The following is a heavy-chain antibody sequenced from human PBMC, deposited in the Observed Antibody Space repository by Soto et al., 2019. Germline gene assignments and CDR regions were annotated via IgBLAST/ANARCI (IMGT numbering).Heavy chain of an antibody. Sequence: GGSPRLPCAACGVAVCNFYMAELRQAPDKGLEWVANIASDGSRSSYSDSVKARFTIFRDDAKNSLYLQMNSLRAEDTAVYYCARELSWSGKDYWGQGTQVTVSS. V-gene: IGHV3-7*01. J-gene: IGHJ4*02. CDR2: IASDGSRS. CDR1: GVAVCNFY. CDR3: ARELSWSGKDY. D-gene: IGHD3-10*01.